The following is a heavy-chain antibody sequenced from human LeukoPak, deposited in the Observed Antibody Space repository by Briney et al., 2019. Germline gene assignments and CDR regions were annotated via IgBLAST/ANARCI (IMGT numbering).Heavy chain of an antibody. Sequence: GGSLRLSCAASGFTFSRYWMSWVRQAPGKGLEWVANIKEDGSIKYYVDSVKGRLTISRDNAKSSVYLQVNSLRAEDTALYYCARIGYSSSSIDYWGQGTLVTVSS. CDR3: ARIGYSSSSIDY. V-gene: IGHV3-7*01. CDR2: IKEDGSIK. J-gene: IGHJ4*02. CDR1: GFTFSRYW. D-gene: IGHD6-13*01.